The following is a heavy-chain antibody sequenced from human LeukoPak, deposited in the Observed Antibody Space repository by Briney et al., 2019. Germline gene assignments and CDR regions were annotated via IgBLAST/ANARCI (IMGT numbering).Heavy chain of an antibody. CDR1: GGTFSSYA. V-gene: IGHV1-69*05. D-gene: IGHD2-2*01. CDR2: IIPIFGTA. CDR3: ARNVVSDNVVVPAYYYYYMDV. Sequence: SVKVSCKASGGTFSSYAISWVRQAPGQGLEWMGRIIPIFGTANYAQKFQGRVTITTDESTSTAYMELSSLRSEDTAVYYCARNVVSDNVVVPAYYYYYMDVWGKGTTVTVSS. J-gene: IGHJ6*03.